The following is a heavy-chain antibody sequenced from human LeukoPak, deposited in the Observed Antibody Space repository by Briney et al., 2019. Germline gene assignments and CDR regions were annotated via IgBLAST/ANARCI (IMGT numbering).Heavy chain of an antibody. CDR1: GGSISSYY. V-gene: IGHV4-39*07. D-gene: IGHD6-13*01. CDR3: ARDNQQLAFYF. J-gene: IGHJ4*02. CDR2: FYYSGST. Sequence: SETLSLTCTVSGGSISSYYWGWIRQPPGKGLEWIGSFYYSGSTYYNPSLESRVSISVDTSKNQFSLKLTSVTAADAAVYYCARDNQQLAFYFWGQGTLVTVSS.